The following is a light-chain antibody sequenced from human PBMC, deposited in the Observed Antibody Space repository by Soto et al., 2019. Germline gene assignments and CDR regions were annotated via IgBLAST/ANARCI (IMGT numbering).Light chain of an antibody. CDR3: ATWDDILNGYV. CDR1: GSNIGSNT. V-gene: IGLV1-44*01. J-gene: IGLJ1*01. Sequence: QLVLTQPPSASGTPGQRITISCSGSGSNIGSNTVTWYQQLPRTAPKLLIYTNNQRPSGVPDRFSGSRSGTSASLAISGLQSGDEADYYCATWDDILNGYVFGTGTKVTVL. CDR2: TNN.